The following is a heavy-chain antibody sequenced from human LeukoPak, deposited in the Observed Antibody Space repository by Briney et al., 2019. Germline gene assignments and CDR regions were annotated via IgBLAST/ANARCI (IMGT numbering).Heavy chain of an antibody. J-gene: IGHJ5*01. CDR3: ASSATNNWLDY. Sequence: PSETLSLTCTVSGGSISSYYWSWIRQPPGKGLELIGYIYYRGSTNYNPSLKSRVTISVDTSKNQFTLKLTSVTAADTAVYYCASSATNNWLDYWGQGTLATVSS. CDR2: IYYRGST. CDR1: GGSISSYY. V-gene: IGHV4-59*01. D-gene: IGHD6-25*01.